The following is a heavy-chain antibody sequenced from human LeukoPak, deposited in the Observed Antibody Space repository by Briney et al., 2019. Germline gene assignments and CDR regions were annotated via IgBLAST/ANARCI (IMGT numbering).Heavy chain of an antibody. CDR3: AKDLRIVVVVAATQSTNNF. CDR1: GFTFSSYD. D-gene: IGHD2-15*01. J-gene: IGHJ4*02. Sequence: GGSLRLSCAASGFTFSSYDMSWVRQAPGKGLEWVSAISGSGGSTYYADSVKGRFTISRDNSKNTLYLQMNSLRAEDTAVYYCAKDLRIVVVVAATQSTNNFWGQGTLVTVSS. V-gene: IGHV3-23*01. CDR2: ISGSGGST.